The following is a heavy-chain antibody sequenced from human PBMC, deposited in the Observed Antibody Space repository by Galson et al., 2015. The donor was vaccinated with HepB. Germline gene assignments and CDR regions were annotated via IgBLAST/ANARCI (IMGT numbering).Heavy chain of an antibody. D-gene: IGHD1-26*01. CDR3: AREVRLSSGSYYESARPFDY. V-gene: IGHV3-7*03. J-gene: IGHJ4*02. Sequence: SLRLSCAASGFSFSSYWMSWVRQAPGKGLEWVANIKQDGSEKYYVDSVEGRFTISRDNAKNSLYLQMNSLRAEDTAVYYCAREVRLSSGSYYESARPFDYWGQGTLATVSS. CDR1: GFSFSSYW. CDR2: IKQDGSEK.